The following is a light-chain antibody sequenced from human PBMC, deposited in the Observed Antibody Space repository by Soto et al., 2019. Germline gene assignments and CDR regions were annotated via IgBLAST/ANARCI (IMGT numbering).Light chain of an antibody. Sequence: QSALTQPASVSGSPGQSITISCTGTSSDVGTDNSVSWYQQYPGKAPKLMIHDVSNRPSGVSNRFSGSKSGNTASLTISGLQAEDEADYYCSSYTSSSSYVFGSGTQLTVL. CDR2: DVS. V-gene: IGLV2-14*01. CDR1: SSDVGTDNS. CDR3: SSYTSSSSYV. J-gene: IGLJ1*01.